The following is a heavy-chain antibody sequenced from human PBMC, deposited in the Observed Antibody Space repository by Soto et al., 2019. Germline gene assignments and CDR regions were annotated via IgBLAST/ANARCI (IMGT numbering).Heavy chain of an antibody. CDR1: GYTFTSYY. Sequence: QVQLVQSGAEVKKPGASVKVSCKASGYTFTSYYMHWVRQAPGQGLEWMGIINPSGGSTSYAQKCQGRVTMTRDTSTSTVYMELSSLRSEDTAVYYCARDLGYCSGGSCYSAGWFDPWGQGTLVTVSS. V-gene: IGHV1-46*03. J-gene: IGHJ5*02. CDR3: ARDLGYCSGGSCYSAGWFDP. CDR2: INPSGGST. D-gene: IGHD2-15*01.